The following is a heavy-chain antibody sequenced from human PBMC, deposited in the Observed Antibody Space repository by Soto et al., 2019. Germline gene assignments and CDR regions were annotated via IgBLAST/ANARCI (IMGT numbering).Heavy chain of an antibody. D-gene: IGHD3-22*01. V-gene: IGHV3-23*01. CDR1: GFTFSSYA. CDR3: AKGQYYYDSSGYRFDAFDI. J-gene: IGHJ3*02. CDR2: ISGSGGST. Sequence: PGGSLRRSCAASGFTFSSYAMSCVRQAPGKVLEWFSAISGSGGSTYYADSVKGRFTISRDNSKNTLYLKMNRLRAEDTAVYYCAKGQYYYDSSGYRFDAFDIWGQGTMVTVSS.